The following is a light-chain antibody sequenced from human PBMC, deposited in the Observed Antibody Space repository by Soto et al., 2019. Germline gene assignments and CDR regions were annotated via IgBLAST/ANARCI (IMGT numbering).Light chain of an antibody. Sequence: QSALTQPPSASGSPGQSVTISCTGTSSDVGDYNYVSWYQQHPGKAPKLMIYEVSKRPSGVPDRFSGSKSGNTASLTLSGLQAEDEADYYCSSYAGKGVFGGGTKLTVL. CDR1: SSDVGDYNY. J-gene: IGLJ2*01. CDR3: SSYAGKGV. CDR2: EVS. V-gene: IGLV2-8*01.